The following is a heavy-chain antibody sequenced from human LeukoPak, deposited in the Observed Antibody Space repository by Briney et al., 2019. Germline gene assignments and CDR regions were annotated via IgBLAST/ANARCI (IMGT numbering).Heavy chain of an antibody. CDR1: GFTFSSYW. CDR3: ARDFSRATVDY. D-gene: IGHD5-12*01. V-gene: IGHV3-7*01. Sequence: GGSLRLSCAASGFTFSSYWMSWARQAPGKGLEWVANIKEDGSEKYYVDSVKGRFTISRDNAKNSLYLQMNSLRAEDTAVCYCARDFSRATVDYWGQGTLVTVSS. J-gene: IGHJ4*02. CDR2: IKEDGSEK.